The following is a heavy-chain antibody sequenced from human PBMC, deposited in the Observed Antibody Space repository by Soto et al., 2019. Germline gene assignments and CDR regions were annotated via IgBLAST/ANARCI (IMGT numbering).Heavy chain of an antibody. V-gene: IGHV5-51*01. CDR3: ARHGVIGGTYKYHFEY. D-gene: IGHD2-8*01. Sequence: PGESLKISCKGSGYNFANYWIVWSRQMPGKGLEWMGIIYPGDSDTIYSPSFQSQVTISADKSISTAYLQWSSLKASDTAVYYCARHGVIGGTYKYHFEYWGQGTLVTVSS. J-gene: IGHJ4*02. CDR2: IYPGDSDT. CDR1: GYNFANYW.